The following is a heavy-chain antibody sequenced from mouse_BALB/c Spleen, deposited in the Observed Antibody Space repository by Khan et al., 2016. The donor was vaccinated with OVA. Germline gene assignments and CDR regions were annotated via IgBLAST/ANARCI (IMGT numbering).Heavy chain of an antibody. Sequence: EVQLQESGPELVKPGASVKISCKASGYSFTGYFMNWVMQSHGKSLEWIGRINPHIGETFYNPKFKGKATLTLDESFSTAYLGLRSLASEESAVYYYERIYGSDIDYWGQGTTLTVSS. V-gene: IGHV1-20*02. CDR3: ERIYGSDIDY. J-gene: IGHJ2*01. CDR2: INPHIGET. D-gene: IGHD1-1*01. CDR1: GYSFTGYF.